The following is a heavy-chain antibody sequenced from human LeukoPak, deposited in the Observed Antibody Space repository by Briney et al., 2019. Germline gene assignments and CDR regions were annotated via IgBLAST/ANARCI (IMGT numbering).Heavy chain of an antibody. J-gene: IGHJ4*02. CDR2: ISYDGSNK. Sequence: GGSLRLSCAASGFTFSSYAMHWVRQAPGKGLEWEAVISYDGSNKYYADSVKGRFTISRDNSKNTLYLQMNSLRAEDTAVYYCARGRITMVRGVMGYWGQGTLVTVSS. CDR1: GFTFSSYA. CDR3: ARGRITMVRGVMGY. V-gene: IGHV3-30*04. D-gene: IGHD3-10*01.